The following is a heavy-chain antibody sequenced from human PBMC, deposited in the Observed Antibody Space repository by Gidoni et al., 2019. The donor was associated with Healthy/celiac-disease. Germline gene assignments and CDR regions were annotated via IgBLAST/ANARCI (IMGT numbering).Heavy chain of an antibody. CDR1: GGSLSSGGYY. Sequence: QVQLQESGPGLVKPSQTLSLTCTVSGGSLSSGGYYWSWIRQHPGKGLEWIGYIYYSGSTHYNPSLKSRVTISVDTSKNQFSLKLSSVTAADTAVYYCARLLNDYGDYRIWFDPWGQGTLVTVSS. CDR3: ARLLNDYGDYRIWFDP. D-gene: IGHD4-17*01. V-gene: IGHV4-31*03. J-gene: IGHJ5*02. CDR2: IYYSGST.